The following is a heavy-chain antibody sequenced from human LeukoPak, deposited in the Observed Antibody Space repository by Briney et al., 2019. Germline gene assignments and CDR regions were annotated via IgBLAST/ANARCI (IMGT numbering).Heavy chain of an antibody. CDR1: GFTFSSFS. J-gene: IGHJ4*02. D-gene: IGHD7-27*01. Sequence: PGGSLRLSCTASGFTFSSFSMNWVRQAPGKGLEWVAYISIGSTNIFYADSFKGRFTISRDNAQNSLYLQMNSLRAEDTAVYYCARDPPGAHFDYWGQGTLVTVSS. CDR2: ISIGSTNI. V-gene: IGHV3-21*01. CDR3: ARDPPGAHFDY.